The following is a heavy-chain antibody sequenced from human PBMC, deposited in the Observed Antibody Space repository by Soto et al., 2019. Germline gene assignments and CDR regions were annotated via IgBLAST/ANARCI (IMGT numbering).Heavy chain of an antibody. J-gene: IGHJ4*02. V-gene: IGHV3-33*01. CDR2: IWYDGSNK. D-gene: IGHD2-2*01. Sequence: PGGSLRLSCAASGFTFSSYGMHWVRQAPGKGLEWVADIWYDGSNKYYADSVKGRFTISRDNSKNTLYLQMNSLRAEDTAVYYCARGARWDCSSTSCSPLNFDYWGQGTLVTVSS. CDR1: GFTFSSYG. CDR3: ARGARWDCSSTSCSPLNFDY.